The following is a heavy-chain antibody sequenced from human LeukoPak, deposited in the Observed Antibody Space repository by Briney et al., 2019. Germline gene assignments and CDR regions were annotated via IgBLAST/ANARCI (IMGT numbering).Heavy chain of an antibody. Sequence: GGSLRLSCAASGFTFSDYDMSWIRQAPGKGLDWVSYISSTGHGIYDADSVKGRFTTSRDNAKNSLYLQMHSLRAEDTAVYYCESLDRGAFDYWGQGTLVTVSS. V-gene: IGHV3-11*01. CDR3: ESLDRGAFDY. CDR2: ISSTGHGI. CDR1: GFTFSDYD. D-gene: IGHD1-26*01. J-gene: IGHJ4*02.